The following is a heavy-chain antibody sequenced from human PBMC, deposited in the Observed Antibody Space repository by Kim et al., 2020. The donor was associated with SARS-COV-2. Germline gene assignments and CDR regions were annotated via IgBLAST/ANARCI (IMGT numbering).Heavy chain of an antibody. D-gene: IGHD3-22*01. J-gene: IGHJ6*02. CDR3: ARGNYYDSSGSYYGMDV. Sequence: VKGRFTISRENAKNSLYLQMSSLRAGDTAVYYCARGNYYDSSGSYYGMDVWGQGTTVTVSS. V-gene: IGHV3-13*01.